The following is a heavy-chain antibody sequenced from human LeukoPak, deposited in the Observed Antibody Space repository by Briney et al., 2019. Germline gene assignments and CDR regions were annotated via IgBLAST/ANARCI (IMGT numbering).Heavy chain of an antibody. CDR3: ARGKDWFDP. V-gene: IGHV3-7*05. CDR2: IEQNGDEE. CDR1: GFTFSTYW. Sequence: PGGSLRLSCVASGFTFSTYWMSWVRQAPGKGLEWVANIEQNGDEEYYVDSVKGRFTISRDNAKNSLYLQMNSLRAEDTAVYFCARGKDWFDPWGQGALVTVSS. J-gene: IGHJ5*02.